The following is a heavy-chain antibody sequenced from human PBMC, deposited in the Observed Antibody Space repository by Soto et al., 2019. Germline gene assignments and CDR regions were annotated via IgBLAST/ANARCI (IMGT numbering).Heavy chain of an antibody. V-gene: IGHV4-39*01. Sequence: SETLSLTCTVSGDSSVSSSSYYWGWIRQPPGKGLEWIGSIYYTGNTFYSPSFRSRLTISVDTSKSQFSLKLRSVTAADTATYYCASEVSSTDGMDVWGQGTTVTISS. J-gene: IGHJ6*02. CDR1: GDSSVSSSSYY. D-gene: IGHD2-15*01. CDR2: IYYTGNT. CDR3: ASEVSSTDGMDV.